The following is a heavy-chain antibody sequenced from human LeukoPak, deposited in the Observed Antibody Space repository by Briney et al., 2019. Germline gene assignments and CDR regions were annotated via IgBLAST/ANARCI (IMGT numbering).Heavy chain of an antibody. CDR2: IYYSGST. D-gene: IGHD3-22*01. CDR3: ARFYKRITMIVVVITDDAFDI. CDR1: GGSISSSSYY. Sequence: SETLSLTCTVSGGSISSSSYYWGWIRQPPGKGLEWIGSIYYSGSTYYNPSLKSRVTISVDTSKNQFSLKLSSVTAADTAVYYCARFYKRITMIVVVITDDAFDIWGQGTMVTVSS. V-gene: IGHV4-39*01. J-gene: IGHJ3*02.